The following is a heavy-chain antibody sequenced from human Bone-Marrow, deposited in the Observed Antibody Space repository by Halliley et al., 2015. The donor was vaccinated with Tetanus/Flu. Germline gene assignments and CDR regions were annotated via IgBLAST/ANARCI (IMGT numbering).Heavy chain of an antibody. CDR3: TRPSLDRSPRSRFDP. Sequence: SLRLSCAASGFTFSNYYMTWIRQAPGRGLEWVSYISADGKTMHYTESVKGRLTISRDNAKNSLSLQMSSLTAEDTAVYCCTRPSLDRSPRSRFDPWGQGTLVTVSS. V-gene: IGHV3-11*04. D-gene: IGHD1-1*01. CDR1: GFTFSNYY. CDR2: ISADGKTM. J-gene: IGHJ5*02.